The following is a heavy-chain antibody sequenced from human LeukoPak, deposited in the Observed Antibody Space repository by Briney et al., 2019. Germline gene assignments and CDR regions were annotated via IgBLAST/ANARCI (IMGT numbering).Heavy chain of an antibody. Sequence: PGGSLRLSCAASGFTFSSYGMHWVRQAPGKGLEWVAVISYDGSNKYYADSVKGRFTISRDNSKNTLYLQMNSPRAEDTAVYYCAKDDPVTELDYWGQGTLVTVSS. D-gene: IGHD2-21*02. CDR3: AKDDPVTELDY. V-gene: IGHV3-30*18. CDR2: ISYDGSNK. CDR1: GFTFSSYG. J-gene: IGHJ4*02.